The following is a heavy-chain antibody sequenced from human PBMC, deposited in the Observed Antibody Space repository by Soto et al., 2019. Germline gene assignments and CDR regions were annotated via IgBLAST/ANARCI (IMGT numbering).Heavy chain of an antibody. D-gene: IGHD3-22*01. CDR1: SVAISRYS. CDR3: AREIDSVGPFDI. J-gene: IGHJ3*02. CDR2: IYYSGST. Sequence: TLAPTCADTSVAISRYSWSWIRQPPGKGLEWIGYIYYSGSTNYNPSLKSRVTISVDTSKNQFSLKLSSVTAADTAVYYCAREIDSVGPFDIWGQGTMVT. V-gene: IGHV4-59*01.